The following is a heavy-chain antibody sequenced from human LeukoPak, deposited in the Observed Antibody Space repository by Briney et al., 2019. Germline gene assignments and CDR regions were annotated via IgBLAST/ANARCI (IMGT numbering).Heavy chain of an antibody. D-gene: IGHD3-22*01. CDR1: GGSFSGYF. V-gene: IGHV4-34*01. J-gene: IGHJ4*02. Sequence: SETLSLTCGVYGGSFSGYFWSWIRQPPGKGLEWIGEIKRSGSTKYNPSLKSRVTMSLDTSKNQFSLKLNSVTAADTAVYYCASSPSDDSSGYLIWGQGTLVTVSS. CDR2: IKRSGST. CDR3: ASSPSDDSSGYLI.